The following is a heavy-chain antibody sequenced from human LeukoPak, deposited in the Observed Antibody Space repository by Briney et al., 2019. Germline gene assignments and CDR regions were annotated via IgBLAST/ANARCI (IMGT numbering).Heavy chain of an antibody. V-gene: IGHV3-23*01. D-gene: IGHD1-1*01. CDR2: ISGSGGST. Sequence: PGGSLRLSCAASGFTFSSYAMSWVRQAPGKGLEWVSAISGSGGSTYYADSVKGRFTISRDNSKNTLHLQMNSLRAEDTAVYYCAKAPTSGTTYYYYGMDVWGQGTTVTVSS. CDR1: GFTFSSYA. CDR3: AKAPTSGTTYYYYGMDV. J-gene: IGHJ6*02.